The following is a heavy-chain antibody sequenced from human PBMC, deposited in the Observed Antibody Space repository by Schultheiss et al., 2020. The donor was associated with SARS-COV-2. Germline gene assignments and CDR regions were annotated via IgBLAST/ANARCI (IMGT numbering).Heavy chain of an antibody. J-gene: IGHJ4*02. D-gene: IGHD3-22*01. CDR1: GFDLSDYY. CDR2: INSDGSST. Sequence: GGSLRLSCAASGFDLSDYYINWVRQAPGRGLEWVSRINSDGSSTSYADSVKGRFTISRDNAKNTLYLQMNSLRAEDTAVYYCAREDSSGYQFDYWGQGTLVTVSS. CDR3: AREDSSGYQFDY. V-gene: IGHV3-74*01.